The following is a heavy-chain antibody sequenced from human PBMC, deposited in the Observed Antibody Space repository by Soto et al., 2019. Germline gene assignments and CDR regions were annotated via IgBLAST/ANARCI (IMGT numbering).Heavy chain of an antibody. V-gene: IGHV3-74*01. CDR3: ARDREGVRYFDWYPPLNWFDP. CDR1: GFTFSSYW. J-gene: IGHJ5*02. CDR2: INSDGSST. D-gene: IGHD3-9*01. Sequence: GGSLRLSCAASGFTFSSYWMHWVRQAPGKGLVWVSRINSDGSSTSYADSVKGRFTISRDNAKNTLYLQMNSLRAEDTAVYYCARDREGVRYFDWYPPLNWFDPWGQGTLVTVSS.